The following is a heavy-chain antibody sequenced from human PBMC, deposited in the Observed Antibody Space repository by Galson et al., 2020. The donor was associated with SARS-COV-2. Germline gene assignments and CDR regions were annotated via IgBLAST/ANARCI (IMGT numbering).Heavy chain of an antibody. J-gene: IGHJ6*02. CDR2: IYHSGST. CDR3: ARERGYYDSSGPDYYYYCMDV. D-gene: IGHD3-22*01. CDR1: GGSISSSNW. Sequence: SETLSLTCAVSGGSISSSNWWSWVRQPPGKGLEWIGEIYHSGSTNYNPSLKSRVTISVDKSKNQFSLKLSSVTAAYTAVYYCARERGYYDSSGPDYYYYCMDVWGQGTTVTVSS. V-gene: IGHV4-4*02.